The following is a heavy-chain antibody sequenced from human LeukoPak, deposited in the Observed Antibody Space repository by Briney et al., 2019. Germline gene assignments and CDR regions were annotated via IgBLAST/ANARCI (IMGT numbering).Heavy chain of an antibody. CDR2: FDPEDGET. V-gene: IGHV1-24*01. D-gene: IGHD3-22*01. CDR1: GYTLTELS. Sequence: ASVKVSCKVSGYTLTELSMHWVRQAPGKGLEWMGGFDPEDGETIYAQKFQGRVTMTEDTSTDTAYMELSSLRSEDTAVYYCATHYYDSSGYYYGSYAFDIWGQGTMVTVSS. CDR3: ATHYYDSSGYYYGSYAFDI. J-gene: IGHJ3*02.